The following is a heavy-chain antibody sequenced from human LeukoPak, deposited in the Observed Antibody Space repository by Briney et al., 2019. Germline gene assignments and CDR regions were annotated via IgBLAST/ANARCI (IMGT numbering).Heavy chain of an antibody. CDR1: GFTFNKYY. Sequence: PGRSLRLSCAVSGFTFNKYYMHWVRQAPGKGLVWVSRISSDGSNTNYADSVKGRFTISRDNAKNTLYLQMNSLRAEDTAVYYCIRVPYWGQGALVTVSS. V-gene: IGHV3-74*01. J-gene: IGHJ4*02. CDR3: IRVPY. CDR2: ISSDGSNT.